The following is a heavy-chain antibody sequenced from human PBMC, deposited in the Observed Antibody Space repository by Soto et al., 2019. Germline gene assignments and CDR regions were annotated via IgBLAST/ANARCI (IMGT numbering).Heavy chain of an antibody. Sequence: QVQLVESGGGVVQPGRSLRLSCIASGFTFRTYSIHWVRQAPGKVLEWEAVISHDGNIKFYADFVKGRFTVSRDNFKNTLFLQMHRLRDEDTSVLYCAKEIGWNNLYFDLWGRGILVTVSS. CDR2: ISHDGNIK. V-gene: IGHV3-30*18. CDR1: GFTFRTYS. CDR3: AKEIGWNNLYFDL. D-gene: IGHD1-1*01. J-gene: IGHJ2*01.